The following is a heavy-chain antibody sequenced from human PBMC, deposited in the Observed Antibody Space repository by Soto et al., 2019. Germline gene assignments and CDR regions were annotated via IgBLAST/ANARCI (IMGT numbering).Heavy chain of an antibody. J-gene: IGHJ2*01. CDR3: ARRGWGYWYFDL. CDR2: IYYSGRT. Sequence: QLQLQESGPGLVKPSETLSLTCTVSGGSISSSSYYWGWIRQPPGKGLEWIGSIYYSGRTYYNPSLKSRVTISADTAKNQFSRKLSSVTAADTAVYYCARRGWGYWYFDLWGRGTLVTVSS. CDR1: GGSISSSSYY. V-gene: IGHV4-39*01. D-gene: IGHD3-16*01.